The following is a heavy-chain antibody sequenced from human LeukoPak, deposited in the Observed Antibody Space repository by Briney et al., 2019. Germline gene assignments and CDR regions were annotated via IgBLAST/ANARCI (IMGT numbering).Heavy chain of an antibody. CDR3: ARVDPYSSGWKNAFDI. J-gene: IGHJ3*02. D-gene: IGHD6-19*01. Sequence: SETLSLTCTVSGGSISSYYWSWIRQPPGKGLEWIGYIYYSGSTNYNTSLKSRVTISVDTSKNQFSLKLSSVTAADTAVYYCARVDPYSSGWKNAFDIWGQGTMVTVSS. V-gene: IGHV4-59*01. CDR1: GGSISSYY. CDR2: IYYSGST.